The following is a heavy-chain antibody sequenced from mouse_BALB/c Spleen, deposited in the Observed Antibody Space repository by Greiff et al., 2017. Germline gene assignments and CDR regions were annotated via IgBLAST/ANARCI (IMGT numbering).Heavy chain of an antibody. CDR2: IWGGGST. CDR1: GFSLSRYS. Sequence: QVHVKQSGPGLVAPSQSLSITCTVSGFSLSRYSVHWVRQPPGKGLEWLGMIWGGGSTDYNSALKSRLSISKDNSKSQVFLKMNSLQTDDTAMYYCAAITTVVEGFAYWGQGTLVTVSA. CDR3: AAITTVVEGFAY. D-gene: IGHD1-1*01. V-gene: IGHV2-6-4*01. J-gene: IGHJ3*01.